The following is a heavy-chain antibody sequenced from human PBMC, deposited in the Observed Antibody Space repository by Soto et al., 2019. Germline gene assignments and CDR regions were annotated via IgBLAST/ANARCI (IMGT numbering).Heavy chain of an antibody. CDR1: GGSISSDS. D-gene: IGHD4-17*01. CDR2: IYYSGST. Sequence: QVQLQESGPGLVKPSETLSLTCSVSGGSISSDSWNWIRQPPGKGLEWIGYIYYSGSTKYNPSLKSRVTISIDTSKNQFSLKLSSVTAADTAVYYCARDTGDPYYYYGMDVWGQGTTVTVSS. J-gene: IGHJ6*02. CDR3: ARDTGDPYYYYGMDV. V-gene: IGHV4-59*01.